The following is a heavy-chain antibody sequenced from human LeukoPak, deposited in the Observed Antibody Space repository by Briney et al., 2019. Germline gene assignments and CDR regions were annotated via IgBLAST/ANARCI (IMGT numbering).Heavy chain of an antibody. J-gene: IGHJ5*02. CDR3: ARGGIAAAGTPLYNWFDP. Sequence: ASVKVSCNASGYTFTGYYMHWVRQAPGQGLEWMGWINPNSRGTNYAQKFQGRVTMTRDTSISTAYMELSRLRSDDTAVYYCARGGIAAAGTPLYNWFDPWGQGTLVTVSS. D-gene: IGHD6-13*01. CDR2: INPNSRGT. CDR1: GYTFTGYY. V-gene: IGHV1-2*02.